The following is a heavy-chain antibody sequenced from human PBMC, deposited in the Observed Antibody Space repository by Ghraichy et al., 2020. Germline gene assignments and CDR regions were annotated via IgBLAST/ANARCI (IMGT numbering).Heavy chain of an antibody. CDR2: ISGSGDST. CDR1: GFTFSSYA. J-gene: IGHJ4*02. D-gene: IGHD6-19*01. CDR3: AKELYSGWYGNFDY. Sequence: GESLNISCAASGFTFSSYAMRWVRQAPGKGLEWVSLISGSGDSTYYADSVKGRFTISRDNSKNTLYLQMNSLRAEDTAVYYCAKELYSGWYGNFDYWGQGTLVTVSS. V-gene: IGHV3-23*01.